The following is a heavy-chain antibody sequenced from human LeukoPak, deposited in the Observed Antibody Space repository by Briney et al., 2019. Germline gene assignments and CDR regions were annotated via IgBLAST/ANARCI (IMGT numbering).Heavy chain of an antibody. V-gene: IGHV3-48*03. CDR2: ISSGSGTI. CDR3: ARVYFGGNYYSCGMDV. Sequence: PGGSLRLSCAASGFTLSGYEMNWVRQAPGKGLEWVSYISSGSGTIFYADSVKGRFTISRDNAKNSLYLQINSLRADDTAVYYCARVYFGGNYYSCGMDVWGQGTTVTVSS. D-gene: IGHD4-23*01. J-gene: IGHJ6*02. CDR1: GFTLSGYE.